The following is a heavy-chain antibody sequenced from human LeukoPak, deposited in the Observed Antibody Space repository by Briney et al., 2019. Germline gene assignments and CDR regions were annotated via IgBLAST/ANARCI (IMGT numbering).Heavy chain of an antibody. CDR1: VGSLSDSC. Sequence: SETLSLICGVSVGSLSDSCWSWVRQPPGKGLEWVGEVNHNGGTSYNPSLRSRVSISIDTSKNQFSLKLSSVTAADTAVYYCARRIWFGELRPLYYYSYSMDVWGKGTTVTISS. D-gene: IGHD3-10*01. J-gene: IGHJ6*03. CDR2: VNHNGGT. V-gene: IGHV4-34*01. CDR3: ARRIWFGELRPLYYYSYSMDV.